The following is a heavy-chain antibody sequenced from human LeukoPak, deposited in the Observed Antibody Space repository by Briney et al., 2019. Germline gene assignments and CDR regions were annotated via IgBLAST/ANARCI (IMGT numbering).Heavy chain of an antibody. D-gene: IGHD5-12*01. CDR2: IFYSGST. CDR1: GGSISTSNYY. Sequence: PSETLSLTCTVSGGSISTSNYYWGWLRQPPGRGLVWIGNIFYSGSTYYSPSLKSRVTISLDTSRNQFSLKLSSVTAADTAVYYCARHGGGGYSGYDRRGHYYFDYWREKTLLTVSS. J-gene: IGHJ4*02. CDR3: ARHGGGGYSGYDRRGHYYFDY. V-gene: IGHV4-39*01.